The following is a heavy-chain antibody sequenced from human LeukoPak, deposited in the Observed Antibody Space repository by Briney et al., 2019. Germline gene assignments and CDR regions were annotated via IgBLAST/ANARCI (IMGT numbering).Heavy chain of an antibody. CDR1: GGTFSSYA. J-gene: IGHJ3*01. CDR3: AIVEGTTGTP. D-gene: IGHD1-1*01. V-gene: IGHV1-69*06. Sequence: GASVKVSCKASGGTFSSYAISWVRQAPGQGLEWMGGIIPIFGTANYAQKFQGRVTITADKSTSTPYMYLSSLRSEDTAVYYCAIVEGTTGTPWGQGTMVTVSS. CDR2: IIPIFGTA.